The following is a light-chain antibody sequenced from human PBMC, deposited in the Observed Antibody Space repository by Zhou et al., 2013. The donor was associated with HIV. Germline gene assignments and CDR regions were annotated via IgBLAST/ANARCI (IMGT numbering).Light chain of an antibody. Sequence: DIQMTQSPSSLSASVGDRVTITCQASQDISNYLNWYQQKPGKAPKLLISDASNLKTGVPSRFSGSGSGTDFTFTISSLQPEDIATYYCQQPPLTFGRRDRRWRIK. V-gene: IGKV1-33*01. CDR2: DAS. CDR1: QDISNY. CDR3: QQPPLT. J-gene: IGKJ4*01.